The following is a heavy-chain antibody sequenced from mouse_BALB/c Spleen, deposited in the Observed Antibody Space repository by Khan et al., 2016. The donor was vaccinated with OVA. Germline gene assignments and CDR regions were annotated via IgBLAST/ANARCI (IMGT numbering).Heavy chain of an antibody. CDR3: ARSRGYGNYVWFAY. CDR1: GYSITSDYA. D-gene: IGHD2-1*01. Sequence: EVQLQESGPGLVKPSQSLSLTCTVTGYSITSDYAWNWIRQFPGNKLEWMGYISYSGSTSYNPSLKSRISITRDTSKNQFFLQLNSVTTEDTATYYCARSRGYGNYVWFAYWGQGTLVTDSA. J-gene: IGHJ3*01. V-gene: IGHV3-2*02. CDR2: ISYSGST.